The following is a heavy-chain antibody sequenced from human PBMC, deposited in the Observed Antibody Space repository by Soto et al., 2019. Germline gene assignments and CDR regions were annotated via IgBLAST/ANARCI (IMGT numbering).Heavy chain of an antibody. V-gene: IGHV4-30-4*01. D-gene: IGHD4-17*01. Sequence: SETLSLTCTVSGASISSGDYYWMWILQPPVKVLEWIGYIYYSGSTYYNPSLKSRVTISVDTSKNQFSLKLSSVTAADTAVYYCASHLYLRTVPTFGWFDPWGQGTLFNVSS. CDR1: GASISSGDYY. CDR3: ASHLYLRTVPTFGWFDP. J-gene: IGHJ5*02. CDR2: IYYSGST.